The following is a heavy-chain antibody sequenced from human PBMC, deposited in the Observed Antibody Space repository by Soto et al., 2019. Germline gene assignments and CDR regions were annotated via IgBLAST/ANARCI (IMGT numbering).Heavy chain of an antibody. D-gene: IGHD3-16*01. CDR3: ARTLDYGHMDV. CDR2: IYRSGST. Sequence: SETLSLTCTVSGDSVRNQYWSWIRRPPGRGLEWIGYIYRSGSTKYNPSLKSRLTITVDTSKNQFSLKLSSVTAADTAVYYCARTLDYGHMDVWGKGTTVTVS. CDR1: GDSVRNQY. V-gene: IGHV4-4*09. J-gene: IGHJ6*03.